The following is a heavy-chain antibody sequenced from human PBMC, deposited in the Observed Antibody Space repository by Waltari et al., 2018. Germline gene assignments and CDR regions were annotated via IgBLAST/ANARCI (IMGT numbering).Heavy chain of an antibody. D-gene: IGHD3-16*01. CDR1: GYIFTNYA. CDR3: ARGIQLWGRGSWYFDN. Sequence: QVQLVQSGSELKKPGASVKVSCKASGYIFTNYAMNWVRQAPGQGLEWMGWINTKTGNPTYAQRFRGRFVFALDTSVSTASLQISSLKAEDTAVYYCARGIQLWGRGSWYFDNWGQGTLVTVSS. CDR2: INTKTGNP. J-gene: IGHJ4*02. V-gene: IGHV7-4-1*02.